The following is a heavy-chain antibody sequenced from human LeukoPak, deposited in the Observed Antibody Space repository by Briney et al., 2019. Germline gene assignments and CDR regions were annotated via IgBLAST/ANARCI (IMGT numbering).Heavy chain of an antibody. J-gene: IGHJ4*02. CDR2: MNPNSGNT. V-gene: IGHV1-8*01. CDR1: GYTFTSYD. D-gene: IGHD5-18*01. CDR3: ARRITAMIAGLDS. Sequence: ASVKVSCKASGYTFTSYDINWGRQATGQGLEWMGWMNPNSGNTAYAQRFQGRVTMTRNTSISTAYMELSSLRSEDTAVYYCARRITAMIAGLDSWGQGTLVTVSS.